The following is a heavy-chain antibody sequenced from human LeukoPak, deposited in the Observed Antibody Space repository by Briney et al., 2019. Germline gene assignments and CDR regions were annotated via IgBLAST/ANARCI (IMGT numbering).Heavy chain of an antibody. CDR1: GFTFSSYS. D-gene: IGHD6-6*01. V-gene: IGHV3-21*01. CDR2: ISSSSSYI. J-gene: IGHJ4*02. CDR3: ARDTPPGESSIAARPTDY. Sequence: KAGGSLRLSCAASGFTFSSYSMNWVRQAPGKGLEWVSSISSSSSYIYYADSVKGRFTISRDNAKNSLYLQMNSLRAEDTAVYYCARDTPPGESSIAARPTDYWGQGTLVTVSS.